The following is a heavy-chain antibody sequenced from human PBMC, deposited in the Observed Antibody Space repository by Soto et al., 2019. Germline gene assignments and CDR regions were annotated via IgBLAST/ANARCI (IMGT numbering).Heavy chain of an antibody. D-gene: IGHD6-6*01. CDR3: ARGGSSSSFCYFDS. J-gene: IGHJ4*02. CDR1: GYTFTTYA. CDR2: INAGNGDT. V-gene: IGHV1-3*01. Sequence: GASVKVSCKASGYTFTTYAMHWMRQAPGQRLEWMGWINAGNGDTKYSQKLQGRVTITRDTSASTAYMELSSLRSEDTAVYYCARGGSSSSFCYFDSWGQGTLVTVSS.